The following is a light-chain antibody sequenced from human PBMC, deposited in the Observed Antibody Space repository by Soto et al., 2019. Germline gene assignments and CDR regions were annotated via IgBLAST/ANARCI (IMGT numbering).Light chain of an antibody. Sequence: EIVLTQSPATLSLSPGERATLSCRASQSVSSYLAWYQQKPGQAPRLLIYDASNRAPGIPARFSGSGSGTDFTLTISSLEPEDFAVYYCQQRSNWPPRPTFGQGTKLEIK. CDR2: DAS. J-gene: IGKJ2*01. V-gene: IGKV3-11*01. CDR3: QQRSNWPPRPT. CDR1: QSVSSY.